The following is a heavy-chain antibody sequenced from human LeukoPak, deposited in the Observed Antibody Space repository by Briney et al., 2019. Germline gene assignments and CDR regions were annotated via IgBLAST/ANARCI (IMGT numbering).Heavy chain of an antibody. CDR2: IIPIFGTA. V-gene: IGHV1-69*05. D-gene: IGHD4-11*01. J-gene: IGHJ4*02. CDR3: TRDPTQYLRYGYFDY. Sequence: SVKVSCRASGGTFSSYAISWVRQAPGQGLEWMGGIIPIFGTANYAQKFQGRVTITTDESTSTAYMELSSLRSEDTAVYYCTRDPTQYLRYGYFDYWGQGTLVTVSS. CDR1: GGTFSSYA.